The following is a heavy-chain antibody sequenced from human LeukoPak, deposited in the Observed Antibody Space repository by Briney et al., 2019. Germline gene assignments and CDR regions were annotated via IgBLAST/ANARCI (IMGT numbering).Heavy chain of an antibody. V-gene: IGHV4-34*01. CDR2: INHSGST. CDR3: ARYGGSGWVIDN. Sequence: SETLSLTCAVYGGSFSGYYWSWIRQPPGKGLEWIGEINHSGSTNYNPSLKSRVTISVDTSKNQFSLKPTSVTAADTAVYYCARYGGSGWVIDNWGQGTLVTVSS. CDR1: GGSFSGYY. D-gene: IGHD6-19*01. J-gene: IGHJ4*02.